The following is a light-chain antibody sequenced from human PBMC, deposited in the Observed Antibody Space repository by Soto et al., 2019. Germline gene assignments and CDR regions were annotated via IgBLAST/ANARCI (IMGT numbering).Light chain of an antibody. CDR3: QQYNNWPPLT. J-gene: IGKJ4*01. V-gene: IGKV3-15*01. CDR1: QRVSSD. Sequence: EIVMTQSQATLSVSPGERATLSCRASQRVSSDLAWYQQKPGQAPRLLIYGASTRATGIPARFSVSGSGTEFTLSISSLQSGDFAVYYCQQYNNWPPLTFGGGTKVEIK. CDR2: GAS.